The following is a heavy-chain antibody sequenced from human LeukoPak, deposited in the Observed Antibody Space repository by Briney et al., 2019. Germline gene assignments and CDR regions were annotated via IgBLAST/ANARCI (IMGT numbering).Heavy chain of an antibody. CDR3: AKALHPLVNLGLLGGDM. D-gene: IGHD3-16*01. CDR2: INPNSGGT. V-gene: IGHV1-2*02. CDR1: GYTFTGYY. Sequence: ASVKVSCKASGYTFTGYYMHWVRQAPGQGLEWMGWINPNSGGTNYAQKFQGRVTMTRDTSISTAYMELSRLRSDDTAVYYCAKALHPLVNLGLLGGDMWGQGTLVTVSS. J-gene: IGHJ4*02.